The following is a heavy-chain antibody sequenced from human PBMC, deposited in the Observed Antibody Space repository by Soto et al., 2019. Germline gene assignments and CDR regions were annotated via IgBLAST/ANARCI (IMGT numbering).Heavy chain of an antibody. CDR1: GDSASSNSAA. CDR3: ARDPPLLGELLALTDIGFAY. CDR2: TYYRSKWYN. V-gene: IGHV6-1*01. D-gene: IGHD3-10*02. J-gene: IGHJ4*02. Sequence: PSPTLSLTCAISGDSASSNSAAWNWIRQSPSRGLEWLGRTYYRSKWYNDYAVSVKSRITINPDTSKNQFSLQLNSVTPEDTAVYYPARDPPLLGELLALTDIGFAYWGQRDLVTVSS.